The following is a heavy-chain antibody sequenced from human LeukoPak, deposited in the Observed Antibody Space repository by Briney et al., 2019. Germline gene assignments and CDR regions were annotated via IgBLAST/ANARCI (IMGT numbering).Heavy chain of an antibody. CDR1: GFTFSSYW. V-gene: IGHV3-7*01. D-gene: IGHD6-13*01. CDR3: ARDLSPLYSNFYYMDV. Sequence: PGGSLRLSCAASGFTFSSYWVSWVRQAPGKGLEWVANIKQDGSEKYYVDSVKGRFTISRDNAKNSLYLQMNSLRAEDTAVYYCARDLSPLYSNFYYMDVWGKGTTVTVSS. J-gene: IGHJ6*03. CDR2: IKQDGSEK.